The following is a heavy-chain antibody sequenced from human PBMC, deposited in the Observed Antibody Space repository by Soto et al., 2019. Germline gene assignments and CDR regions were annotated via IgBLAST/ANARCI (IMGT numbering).Heavy chain of an antibody. CDR1: GFSLSTAGKS. J-gene: IGHJ4*02. CDR2: IYWYDDK. V-gene: IGHV2-5*01. Sequence: QITLKESGPTLVKPTQTLTLTCTFSGFSLSTAGKSVAWIRQPPGKALEWLSVIYWYDDKRYSPSLKSRLTIAKDTSINQVVLKMTNMDPLDTGTYYCAHSRGDGDYFPYWGQGTLVSVSS. D-gene: IGHD3-16*01. CDR3: AHSRGDGDYFPY.